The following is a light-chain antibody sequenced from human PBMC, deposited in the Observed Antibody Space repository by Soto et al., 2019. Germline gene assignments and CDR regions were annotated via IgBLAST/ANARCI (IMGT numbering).Light chain of an antibody. Sequence: GFRQSPSTLSLSPGERATLSCRASQSVSSSYLAWYQQKPGQAPRLLIYGASSRATGIPDRFSGSGSGTDFTLTISRLEPEDFAVYYCQQYGSSPWTFGQGTKVDI. CDR3: QQYGSSPWT. J-gene: IGKJ1*01. CDR1: QSVSSSY. CDR2: GAS. V-gene: IGKV3-20*01.